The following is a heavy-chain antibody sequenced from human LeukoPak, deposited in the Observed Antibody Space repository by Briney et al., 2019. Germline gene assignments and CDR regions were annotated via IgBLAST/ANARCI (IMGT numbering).Heavy chain of an antibody. CDR3: AREERITGTLYYYYGMDV. V-gene: IGHV1-2*06. CDR1: GYTFTGYY. D-gene: IGHD1-20*01. J-gene: IGHJ6*02. Sequence: GASVKVSCKASGYTFTGYYMHWVRQAPGQGLEWMGRINPNSGGTNYAQKFQGRVTMTRDTSISTAYMELRSLRSDDTAVYYCAREERITGTLYYYYGMDVWGQGTTVTVSS. CDR2: INPNSGGT.